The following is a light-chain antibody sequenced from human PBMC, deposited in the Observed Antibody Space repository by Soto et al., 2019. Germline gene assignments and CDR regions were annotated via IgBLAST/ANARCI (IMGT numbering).Light chain of an antibody. CDR2: EIS. V-gene: IGKV3-20*01. J-gene: IGKJ1*01. CDR1: QSVSSDY. CDR3: QHFGNSPLWT. Sequence: ENVLTQSPGTLSLSPGERATLSCRASQSVSSDYLAWYQQKPGQPPRLLIYEISTRAIGIPDRFSGSGSGTEFTLTISRLEPEDFAVYFCQHFGNSPLWTFGQGTKVEVK.